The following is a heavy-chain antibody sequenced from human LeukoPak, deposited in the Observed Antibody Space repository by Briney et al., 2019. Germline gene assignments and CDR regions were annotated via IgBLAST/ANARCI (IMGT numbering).Heavy chain of an antibody. Sequence: GGSLRLSCAASGFTFSSYEMNWVRQAPGKGLEWVSYISSSGSTIYYADSVKGRFTISRDNAKNSLYLQMNSLRAEDTAVYYCARYPDGSGSYYPGGYRGQGTLVTVSS. CDR3: ARYPDGSGSYYPGGY. D-gene: IGHD3-10*01. CDR2: ISSSGSTI. CDR1: GFTFSSYE. J-gene: IGHJ4*02. V-gene: IGHV3-48*03.